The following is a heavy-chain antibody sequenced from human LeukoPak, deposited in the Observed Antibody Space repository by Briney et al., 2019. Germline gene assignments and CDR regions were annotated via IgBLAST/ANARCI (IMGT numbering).Heavy chain of an antibody. V-gene: IGHV1-69*06. J-gene: IGHJ5*02. CDR2: IIPIFGTA. CDR1: GGTFSSYA. D-gene: IGHD3-10*01. CDR3: ARKHITMVRGVPWFDP. Sequence: SVKVSCKASGGTFSSYAISWVRQAPGQGLEWMGGIIPIFGTANYAQKFQGRVTITAHKSTSTAYMELSSLRSEDTAVYYCARKHITMVRGVPWFDPWGQGTLVTVSS.